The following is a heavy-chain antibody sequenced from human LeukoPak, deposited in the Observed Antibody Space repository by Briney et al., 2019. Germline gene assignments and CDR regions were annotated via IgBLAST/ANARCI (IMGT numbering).Heavy chain of an antibody. CDR1: GGSISSGSYY. Sequence: PSQTLSLTCTVSGGSISSGSYYWGWIRQPPGKGLEWLGSIYYSGSAYYNVPLMSRVVLSVDTSKNQFSLKLTSVTAADTAVYFCVRERTEGYYDNSGSFDYWGQGILVTVSS. D-gene: IGHD3-22*01. CDR3: VRERTEGYYDNSGSFDY. CDR2: IYYSGSA. J-gene: IGHJ4*02. V-gene: IGHV4-39*07.